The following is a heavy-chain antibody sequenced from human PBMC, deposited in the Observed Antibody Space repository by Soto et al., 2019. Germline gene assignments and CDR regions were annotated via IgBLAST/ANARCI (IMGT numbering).Heavy chain of an antibody. V-gene: IGHV3-66*01. D-gene: IGHD6-19*01. CDR1: GFTVSSNY. Sequence: PGESLKISCAASGFTVSSNYMSWVRQAPGKGLEWVSVIYSGGSTYYADSVKGRFTISRDNSKNTLYLQMNSLRAEDTAVYYCARDRIAVAGNPEYFQHWGQGTLVTVSS. J-gene: IGHJ1*01. CDR3: ARDRIAVAGNPEYFQH. CDR2: IYSGGST.